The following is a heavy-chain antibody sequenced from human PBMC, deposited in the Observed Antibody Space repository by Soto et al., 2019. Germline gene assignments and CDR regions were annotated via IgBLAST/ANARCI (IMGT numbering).Heavy chain of an antibody. J-gene: IGHJ3*02. CDR3: ARDTADIVVVVAANHAFDI. D-gene: IGHD2-15*01. Sequence: QVQLVESGGGLVKPGGSLRLSCAASGFTFSDYYMSWIRQAPGKGLEWVSYISSSGSTIYYADSVKGRFTISRDNAKNSLYLQMNSLRAEDTAVYYCARDTADIVVVVAANHAFDIWGQGTMVTVSS. CDR2: ISSSGSTI. V-gene: IGHV3-11*01. CDR1: GFTFSDYY.